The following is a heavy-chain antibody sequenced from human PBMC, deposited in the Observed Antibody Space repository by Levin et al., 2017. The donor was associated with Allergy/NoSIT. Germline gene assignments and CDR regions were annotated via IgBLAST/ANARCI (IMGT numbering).Heavy chain of an antibody. J-gene: IGHJ3*02. Sequence: GESLKISCAASGFTFSSYGMHWVRQAPGKGLEWVAVISSDGRKKFYADSVKGRFTISRDNSKNTLDLQMNSLRAEDTAVYYSAKDVYGSGWYPLGNDAFEMWGQGTKVSVSS. CDR2: ISSDGRKK. D-gene: IGHD6-19*01. CDR3: AKDVYGSGWYPLGNDAFEM. V-gene: IGHV3-30*18. CDR1: GFTFSSYG.